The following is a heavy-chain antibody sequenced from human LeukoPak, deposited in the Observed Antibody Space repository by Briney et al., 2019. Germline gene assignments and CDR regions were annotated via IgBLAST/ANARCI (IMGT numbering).Heavy chain of an antibody. D-gene: IGHD3-16*02. CDR2: IYYSGST. CDR3: ARATYDHVWGSYRLRYYFDY. V-gene: IGHV4-30-4*01. Sequence: SQTLSLTCTVSGGSISSGDYYWSWIRQPPGKGLEWIGYIYYSGSTYYNPSLKSRVTISVDTSKNQFSLKLSSVTAADTAVYYCARATYDHVWGSYRLRYYFDYWGQGTLVTVSS. J-gene: IGHJ4*02. CDR1: GGSISSGDYY.